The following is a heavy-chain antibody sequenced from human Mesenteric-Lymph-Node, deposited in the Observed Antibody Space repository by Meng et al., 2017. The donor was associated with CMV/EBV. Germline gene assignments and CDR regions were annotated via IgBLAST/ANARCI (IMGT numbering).Heavy chain of an antibody. D-gene: IGHD3-10*01. V-gene: IGHV2-5*02. CDR3: AHRRFYYGSGNYRSGGFDP. CDR1: LSTSGVG. Sequence: LSTSGVGVGWIRQPPGKALEWLALIYWDDDKRYSPSLKSRLTITKDTSKNLVFLIMTNMDPVDTATYYCAHRRFYYGSGNYRSGGFDPWGQGTLVTVSS. J-gene: IGHJ5*02. CDR2: IYWDDDK.